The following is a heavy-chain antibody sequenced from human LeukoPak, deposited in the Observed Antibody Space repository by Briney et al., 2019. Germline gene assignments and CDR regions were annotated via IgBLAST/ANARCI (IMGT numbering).Heavy chain of an antibody. Sequence: PGGSLRLSCAASGFTVSSNYMSWVRQAPGKGLEWVSVIYSGGSTYYADSVKGRFTISRDNSKNTLYLQMNSLRAEDTAVYYCARDQPHYDFWSGLFDYWGQGTLVTVSS. D-gene: IGHD3-3*01. V-gene: IGHV3-66*02. J-gene: IGHJ4*02. CDR2: IYSGGST. CDR1: GFTVSSNY. CDR3: ARDQPHYDFWSGLFDY.